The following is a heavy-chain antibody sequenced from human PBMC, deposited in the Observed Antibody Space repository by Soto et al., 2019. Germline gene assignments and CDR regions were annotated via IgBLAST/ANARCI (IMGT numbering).Heavy chain of an antibody. D-gene: IGHD6-13*01. CDR3: ARTWYSSSWYVDWFDP. Sequence: PSETLSLTCTVSGGSISSYYWSWIRQPPGKGLEWIGYIYYSGSTNYNPSLKSRVTISVDTSKNQFSLKLSSVTAADTAVYYCARTWYSSSWYVDWFDPWGQGTLVTV. V-gene: IGHV4-59*01. CDR1: GGSISSYY. CDR2: IYYSGST. J-gene: IGHJ5*02.